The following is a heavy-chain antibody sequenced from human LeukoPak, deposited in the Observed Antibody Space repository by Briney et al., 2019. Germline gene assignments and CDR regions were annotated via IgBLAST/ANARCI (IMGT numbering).Heavy chain of an antibody. CDR3: ARGLEMATFDY. CDR2: ISSSSSYI. CDR1: GFTFSSYS. Sequence: GGSLRLSCAASGFTFSSYSMNWVRQAPGNGLEWVSSISSSSSYIYYADSVKGRFTISRDNAKNSLYLQMNSLRAEDTAVYYCARGLEMATFDYWGQGTLVTVSS. V-gene: IGHV3-21*01. J-gene: IGHJ4*02. D-gene: IGHD5-24*01.